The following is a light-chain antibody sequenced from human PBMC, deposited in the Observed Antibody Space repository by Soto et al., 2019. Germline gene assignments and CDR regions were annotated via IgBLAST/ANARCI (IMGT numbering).Light chain of an antibody. Sequence: ALTQPASVSGSPGQSITISCTGTSSDVGGYNFVSWYQQHPGKVPKLMIFDVNRRPSGVSDRFSGSKSGNTASLTISGLQAEDEDDYYCCSYTSSSTHVFGSGTKLTVL. V-gene: IGLV2-14*03. CDR1: SSDVGGYNF. CDR3: CSYTSSSTHV. CDR2: DVN. J-gene: IGLJ1*01.